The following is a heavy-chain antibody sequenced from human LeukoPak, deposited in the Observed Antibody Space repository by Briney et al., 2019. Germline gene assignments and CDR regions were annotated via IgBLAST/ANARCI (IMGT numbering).Heavy chain of an antibody. CDR1: VFTFHDYS. CDR2: IKKRSAAT. D-gene: IGHD1-1*01. J-gene: IGHJ5*02. CDR3: ARIWSARDWFDP. V-gene: IGHV3-11*01. Sequence: GGSVTLSCAASVFTFHDYSITWIRQAPCKGLEWISCIKKRSAATYYADSVAGRFVISRDDAKNSLNLHLTNLRVEDTATYFCARIWSARDWFDPWGQGT.